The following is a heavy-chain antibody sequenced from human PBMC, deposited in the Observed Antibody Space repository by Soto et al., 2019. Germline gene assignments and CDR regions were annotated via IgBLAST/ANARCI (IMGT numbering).Heavy chain of an antibody. J-gene: IGHJ3*02. D-gene: IGHD2-15*01. CDR3: ARGDCSGGSCYSRGDAVGI. Sequence: QVQLVQSGAEVKKPGSSVKVSCKASGGTFSSYTISWVRQAPGQGLEWMGRIIPILGIANYAQKFQGRVTIAADKATSTASMEVSSVGAEDTAVYYCARGDCSGGSCYSRGDAVGIWGQGTMGTVSS. CDR2: IIPILGIA. V-gene: IGHV1-69*02. CDR1: GGTFSSYT.